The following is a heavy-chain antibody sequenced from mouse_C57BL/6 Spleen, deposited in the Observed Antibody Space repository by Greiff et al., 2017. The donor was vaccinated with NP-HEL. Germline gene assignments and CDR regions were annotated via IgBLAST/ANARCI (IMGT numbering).Heavy chain of an antibody. CDR2: IDPSDSYT. CDR1: GYTFTSYW. J-gene: IGHJ4*01. CDR3: ARYDGGGYYAMDY. V-gene: IGHV1-69*01. D-gene: IGHD2-12*01. Sequence: VQLQQPGAELVMPGASVKLSCKASGYTFTSYWMHWVKQRPGQGLEWIGEIDPSDSYTNYNQKFKGKSTLTVDKSSSTAYMQLSSLTSEDSAVYYCARYDGGGYYAMDYWGQGTSVTVSS.